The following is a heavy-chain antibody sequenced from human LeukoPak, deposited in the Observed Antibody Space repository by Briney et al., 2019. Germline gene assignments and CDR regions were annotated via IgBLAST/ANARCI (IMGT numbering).Heavy chain of an antibody. CDR2: INPNSGGT. V-gene: IGHV1-2*02. J-gene: IGHJ6*03. D-gene: IGHD2-15*01. CDR3: ARDQSGLVVVAARMDV. Sequence: ASVKVSCKASGYSFIDYYMHWVRQAPGQGLEWIGWINPNSGGTNYAQKFQGRVTMTRDTSISTAYMELSRLRSDDTAVYYCARDQSGLVVVAARMDVWGKGTTVTISS. CDR1: GYSFIDYY.